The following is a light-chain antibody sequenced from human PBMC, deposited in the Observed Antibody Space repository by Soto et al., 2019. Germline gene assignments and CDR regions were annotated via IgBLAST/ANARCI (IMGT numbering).Light chain of an antibody. Sequence: EIVMTQSPATMSVSPGERATLSCRASQSMGSNVAWYQQKPGQAPRLLIYDASTRANGIPARFSGSGSGTEFTLTISNLQSEDFAVYYCLQYNDWPRTFGQGTKVDIK. CDR2: DAS. V-gene: IGKV3-15*01. J-gene: IGKJ1*01. CDR1: QSMGSN. CDR3: LQYNDWPRT.